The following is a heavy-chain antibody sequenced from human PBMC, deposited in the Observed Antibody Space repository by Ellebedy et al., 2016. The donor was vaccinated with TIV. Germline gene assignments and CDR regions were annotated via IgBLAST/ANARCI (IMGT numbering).Heavy chain of an antibody. CDR2: INTDGSST. J-gene: IGHJ4*02. V-gene: IGHV3-74*01. Sequence: PGGSLRLSCAASGFTFSTYWMHWVRQAPGKGLMWVSRINTDGSSTGYADSVKGRFTISRDNSKDTLSLQMNSLRAEDTAVYYCAKLAGIHPWYFDHWGQGTLVPVSS. D-gene: IGHD2-15*01. CDR1: GFTFSTYW. CDR3: AKLAGIHPWYFDH.